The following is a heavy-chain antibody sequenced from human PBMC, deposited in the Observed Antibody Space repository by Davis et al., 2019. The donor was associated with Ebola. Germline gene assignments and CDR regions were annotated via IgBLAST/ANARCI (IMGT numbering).Heavy chain of an antibody. D-gene: IGHD3-10*01. J-gene: IGHJ3*02. CDR2: INHSGST. Sequence: SETLSLTCTASGGSINGYYWSWIRQPPGKGLEWIGEINHSGSTNYNPSLKSRVTISVDTSKNQFSLKLSSVTAADTADYYCARGELLDTWGQGTMVTVSS. V-gene: IGHV4-34*01. CDR3: ARGELLDT. CDR1: GGSINGYY.